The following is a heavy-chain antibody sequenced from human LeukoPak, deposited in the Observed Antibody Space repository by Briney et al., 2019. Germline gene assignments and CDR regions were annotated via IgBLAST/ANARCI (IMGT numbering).Heavy chain of an antibody. CDR2: IYTSGST. Sequence: RIYTSGSTNSNPSLKSRVTMSVDTSKNQFSLKLSSVTAADTAVYYCARDSVVAAAGFDYWGQGTLVTVSS. V-gene: IGHV4-4*07. D-gene: IGHD6-13*01. J-gene: IGHJ4*02. CDR3: ARDSVVAAAGFDY.